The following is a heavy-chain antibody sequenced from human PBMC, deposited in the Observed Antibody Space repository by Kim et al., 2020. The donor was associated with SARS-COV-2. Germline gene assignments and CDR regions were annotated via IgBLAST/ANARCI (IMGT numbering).Heavy chain of an antibody. CDR3: ARDVRSSSALPGYFQH. Sequence: RGSLRLSCADSGVTFSDYAMHWVRQAPGRGLEWVAIVSYDGGSKYYADSVRTRFTISRDNIKKTLYLQMDSLRIEDTAVYFCARDVRSSSALPGYFQHWG. CDR2: VSYDGGSK. V-gene: IGHV3-30-3*01. J-gene: IGHJ1*01. D-gene: IGHD6-13*01. CDR1: GVTFSDYA.